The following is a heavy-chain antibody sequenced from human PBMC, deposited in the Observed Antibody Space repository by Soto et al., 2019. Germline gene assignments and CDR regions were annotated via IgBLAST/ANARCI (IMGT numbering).Heavy chain of an antibody. CDR2: ISAGNGNT. CDR1: GYTFTSYG. V-gene: IGHV1-18*01. J-gene: IGHJ4*02. D-gene: IGHD3-22*01. CDR3: VHSSSYYYFDY. Sequence: ASVKVSCKASGYTFTSYGISWVRQAPGQGLEWMGWISAGNGNTKYSQKFQGRVTITRDTSASTAYMELSSLRSEDTAVYYCVHSSSYYYFDYWGQGTLVTVSS.